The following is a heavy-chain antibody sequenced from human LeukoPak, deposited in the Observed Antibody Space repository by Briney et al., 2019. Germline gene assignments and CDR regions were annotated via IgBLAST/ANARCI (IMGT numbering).Heavy chain of an antibody. CDR3: ARDTAMALFDY. V-gene: IGHV3-23*01. J-gene: IGHJ4*02. CDR1: GFTFSDYA. Sequence: GGSLRLSCAASGFTFSDYAMNWVRQAPGKGLEWVSLSGTGGGTYYADSVKGRFTISRDNSKNTLYLQMNSLRAEDTAVYYCARDTAMALFDYWGQGTLVTVSS. D-gene: IGHD5-18*01. CDR2: LSGTGGGT.